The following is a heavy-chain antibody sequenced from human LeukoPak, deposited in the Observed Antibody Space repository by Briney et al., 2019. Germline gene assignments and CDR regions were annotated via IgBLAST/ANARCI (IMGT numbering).Heavy chain of an antibody. CDR3: ARANQETIVGGIEDAFDI. CDR1: GGSIRSYY. D-gene: IGHD1-26*01. Sequence: SETLSLTCTVSGGSIRSYYWSWIRQPPGKGLEWIGYIYYSGSTNYNPSLRSRVTISVDTSKNQFSLKLSSVTAADTAVYYCARANQETIVGGIEDAFDIWGQGTMVTVSS. V-gene: IGHV4-59*01. J-gene: IGHJ3*02. CDR2: IYYSGST.